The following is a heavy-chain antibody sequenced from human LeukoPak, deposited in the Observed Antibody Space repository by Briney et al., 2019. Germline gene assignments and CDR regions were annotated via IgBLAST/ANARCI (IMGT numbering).Heavy chain of an antibody. V-gene: IGHV4-59*12. CDR1: GGSISSYY. D-gene: IGHD4-17*01. Sequence: SETLSLTCTVSGGSISSYYWSWNRQPPGKGLEWIGYTYYSGSTNYNPSLKSRATISVDTSKKQFSLNLTSVTAADTAVYYCARGEDGTGDYRPTYFDSWGQGTLVTVSS. J-gene: IGHJ4*02. CDR3: ARGEDGTGDYRPTYFDS. CDR2: TYYSGST.